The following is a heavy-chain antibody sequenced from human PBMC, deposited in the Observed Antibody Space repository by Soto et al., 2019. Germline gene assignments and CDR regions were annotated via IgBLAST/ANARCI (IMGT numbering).Heavy chain of an antibody. CDR1: GFTVSSNY. Sequence: GGSLRLSCAASGFTVSSNYMSWVRQAPGKGLEWVSVIYSGGSTYYADSVKGRFTISRHNSKNTLYLQMNSLRAEDTAVYYCTTDSYFTLKVVRFDYWGLGTLVTVSS. J-gene: IGHJ4*01. D-gene: IGHD3-22*01. V-gene: IGHV3-53*04. CDR2: IYSGGST. CDR3: TTDSYFTLKVVRFDY.